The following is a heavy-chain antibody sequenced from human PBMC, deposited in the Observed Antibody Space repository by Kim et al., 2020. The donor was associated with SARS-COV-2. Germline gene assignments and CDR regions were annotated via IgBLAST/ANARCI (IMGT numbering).Heavy chain of an antibody. V-gene: IGHV1-46*01. Sequence: ASVKVSCKASGYTFTSYYMHWVRQAPGQGLEWMGIINPSGGSTSYAQKFQGRVTMTRDTSTSTVYMELSSLRSEDTAVYYCARDPPGYCSGGSCLTDAFDIWGQGTMVTVSS. CDR1: GYTFTSYY. CDR3: ARDPPGYCSGGSCLTDAFDI. J-gene: IGHJ3*02. CDR2: INPSGGST. D-gene: IGHD2-15*01.